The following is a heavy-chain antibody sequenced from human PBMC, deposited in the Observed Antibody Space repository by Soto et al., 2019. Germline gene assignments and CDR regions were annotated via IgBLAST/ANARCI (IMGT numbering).Heavy chain of an antibody. V-gene: IGHV1-69*13. CDR1: GGTFSSYA. D-gene: IGHD1-20*01. J-gene: IGHJ6*02. CDR2: ITPIFGTA. CDR3: ARRGDDNWNGALYYYYGMDV. Sequence: ASVKVSCKASGGTFSSYAISWVRQAPGQGLEWMGGITPIFGTANYAQKFQGRVTITADESTSTAYMELSSLRSEDTAVYYCARRGDDNWNGALYYYYGMDVWGQGTTVTVSS.